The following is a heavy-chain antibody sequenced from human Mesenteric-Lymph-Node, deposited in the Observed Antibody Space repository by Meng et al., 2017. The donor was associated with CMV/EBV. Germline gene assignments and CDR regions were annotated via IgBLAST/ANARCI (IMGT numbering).Heavy chain of an antibody. CDR3: ARDPSFGSYYDFWSGSHYFDY. J-gene: IGHJ4*02. V-gene: IGHV3-74*01. CDR1: GFTFSSYA. Sequence: GESLKISCAASGFTFSSYAMSWVRQAPGKGLVWVSRINSDGSSTSYADSVKGRFTISRDNSKNTLYLQMNSLRAEDTAVYYCARDPSFGSYYDFWSGSHYFDYWGQGTLVTVSS. CDR2: INSDGSST. D-gene: IGHD3-3*01.